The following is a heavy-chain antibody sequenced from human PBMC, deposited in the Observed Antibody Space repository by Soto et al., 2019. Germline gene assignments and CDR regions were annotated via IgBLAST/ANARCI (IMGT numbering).Heavy chain of an antibody. Sequence: QVQLVQSGAEVKKPGSSVKVSCKASGGTFSSYTISWVRQAPGQGLEWMGRIIPILGIANYAQKFQGRVTITAVKATSTAYMELSSLRSEDTAVYYCRTVSGYYYGSGSYYKRYFDYWGQGTLVTVSS. J-gene: IGHJ4*02. CDR3: RTVSGYYYGSGSYYKRYFDY. CDR2: IIPILGIA. D-gene: IGHD3-10*01. CDR1: GGTFSSYT. V-gene: IGHV1-69*02.